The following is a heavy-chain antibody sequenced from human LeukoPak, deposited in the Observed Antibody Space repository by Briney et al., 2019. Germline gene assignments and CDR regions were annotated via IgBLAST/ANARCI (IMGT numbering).Heavy chain of an antibody. D-gene: IGHD5-18*01. CDR2: IASNGGNT. CDR3: ARSGHSYGNLDY. CDR1: GFTFSAFS. J-gene: IGHJ4*02. Sequence: GGSLRLSCAASGFTFSAFSMTWVRQAPGKGLEWVSLIASNGGNTYYADSVKGRFTVSRDNSKNTLYLQMNSLRAEDTAIYYCARSGHSYGNLDYWGQGTLVTVSS. V-gene: IGHV3-23*01.